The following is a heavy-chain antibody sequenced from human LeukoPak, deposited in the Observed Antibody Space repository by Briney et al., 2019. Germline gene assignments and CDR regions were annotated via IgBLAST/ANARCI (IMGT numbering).Heavy chain of an antibody. Sequence: PGGSLRLSCAASGSTFSIYVMTWLRQAPGKGLEWVSSINGGGDTTYYADSVKGRFTISRDNSKNTLYLQMNSLRGDDTAIYYCAKYTFGTTPKYWGQGTLVTVSS. CDR1: GSTFSIYV. D-gene: IGHD3-10*01. J-gene: IGHJ4*02. CDR3: AKYTFGTTPKY. CDR2: INGGGDTT. V-gene: IGHV3-23*01.